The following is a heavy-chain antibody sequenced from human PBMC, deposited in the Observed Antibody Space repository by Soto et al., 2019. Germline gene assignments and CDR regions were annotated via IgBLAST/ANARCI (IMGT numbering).Heavy chain of an antibody. D-gene: IGHD3-10*01. Sequence: GGSLRLSCSASGFTFSSYAMHWVRQAPGKGLEYVSAISSNGGSTYYADSVKGRFTISRDNSKNTLYLQMSSLRAEDAAVYYCVKEGAGSSRYYYYGMDVWGQGTTVTVSS. V-gene: IGHV3-64D*08. CDR3: VKEGAGSSRYYYYGMDV. CDR1: GFTFSSYA. J-gene: IGHJ6*02. CDR2: ISSNGGST.